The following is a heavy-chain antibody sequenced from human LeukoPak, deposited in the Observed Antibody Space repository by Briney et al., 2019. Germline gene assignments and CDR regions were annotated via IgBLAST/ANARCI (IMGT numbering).Heavy chain of an antibody. CDR3: ARPTYYDILTGPYPGAFDI. Sequence: TSETLSLTCAVYGGSFSGYYWSWIRQPPGKGMEWIGEINHSGSTNYNPSLKSRVTISVDTSKNQFSLKLSSVTAADTAVYYCARPTYYDILTGPYPGAFDIWGQGTMVTVSS. CDR2: INHSGST. D-gene: IGHD3-9*01. CDR1: GGSFSGYY. J-gene: IGHJ3*02. V-gene: IGHV4-34*01.